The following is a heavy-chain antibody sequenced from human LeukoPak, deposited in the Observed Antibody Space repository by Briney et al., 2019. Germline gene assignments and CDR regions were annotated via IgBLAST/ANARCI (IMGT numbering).Heavy chain of an antibody. D-gene: IGHD3-3*01. CDR3: ARDTGEYDFWSGYYPSNWFDP. V-gene: IGHV4-4*07. Sequence: PSETLSLTCTVSGGSISIYYWSWIRQPAGKGLEWIGRIYTSGSTNYNPSLKSRVTMSVDTSKNHFALKLSSVTAADTAVYYCARDTGEYDFWSGYYPSNWFDPWGQGTLVTVSS. J-gene: IGHJ5*02. CDR2: IYTSGST. CDR1: GGSISIYY.